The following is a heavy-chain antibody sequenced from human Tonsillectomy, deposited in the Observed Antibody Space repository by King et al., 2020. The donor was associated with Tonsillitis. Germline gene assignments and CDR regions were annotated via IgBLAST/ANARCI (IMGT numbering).Heavy chain of an antibody. CDR3: ALVRGVVVLVPFDY. CDR2: ISASGGVT. V-gene: IGHV3-23*04. J-gene: IGHJ4*02. D-gene: IGHD3-22*01. CDR1: GFTFSDYV. Sequence: QLVQSGGGLVQPGGSLRLSCAASGFTFSDYVMTWVRQAPGKGLQWVSSISASGGVTYYAESVKGRFTISRDNSKNTLFLQMNSLRAEDTAVYYCALVRGVVVLVPFDYGGPGALAPVS.